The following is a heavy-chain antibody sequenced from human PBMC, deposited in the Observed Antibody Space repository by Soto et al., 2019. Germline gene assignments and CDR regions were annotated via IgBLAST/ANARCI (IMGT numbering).Heavy chain of an antibody. D-gene: IGHD2-8*01. V-gene: IGHV3-33*01. CDR1: GFTFSSYG. CDR3: ARDGDCTNGGCYNGEDY. J-gene: IGHJ4*02. CDR2: IWYDGSNK. Sequence: QVQLVESGGGVVQPGRSLRLSCAASGFTFSSYGMHWVRQAPGKGLEWVAIIWYDGSNKYYADSVKGRFTISRDNSENTLSLQMNSLRAEATAVYYCARDGDCTNGGCYNGEDYWGQGTLVTVSS.